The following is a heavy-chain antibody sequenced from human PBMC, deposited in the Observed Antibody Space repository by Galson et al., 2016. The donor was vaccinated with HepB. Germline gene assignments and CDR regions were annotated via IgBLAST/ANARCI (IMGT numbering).Heavy chain of an antibody. Sequence: TLSLTCTVSGGSISSGTYYWSWIRQRGKGLEWIGRIYTSGNTNYNPSLKRRGTISVDTSKNQFSLKLSSVTAADTAVDFCARGGAYYYNWGQGTLVTVSS. CDR2: IYTSGNT. D-gene: IGHD2-21*02. J-gene: IGHJ4*02. CDR1: GGSISSGTYY. CDR3: ARGGAYYYN. V-gene: IGHV4-61*02.